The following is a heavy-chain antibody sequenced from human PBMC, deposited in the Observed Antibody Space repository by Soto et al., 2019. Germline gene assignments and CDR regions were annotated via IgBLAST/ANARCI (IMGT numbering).Heavy chain of an antibody. J-gene: IGHJ4*02. D-gene: IGHD2-15*01. CDR2: IYPGDSDT. CDR3: ARPYCSGGSCYSIYFDY. CDR1: GYSFTSYW. Sequence: PGESLKISCQGSGYSFTSYWIGWVRQMPGKGLEWMGIIYPGDSDTRYSPSFQGQVTISADKSISTAYLQWSSLKASDTAMYYCARPYCSGGSCYSIYFDYWGQGTLVTVSS. V-gene: IGHV5-51*01.